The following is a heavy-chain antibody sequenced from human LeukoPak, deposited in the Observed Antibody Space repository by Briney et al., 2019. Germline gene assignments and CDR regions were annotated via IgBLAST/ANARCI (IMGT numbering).Heavy chain of an antibody. CDR2: IKSKTDGATT. CDR3: TTDLYYDSSGYYY. J-gene: IGHJ4*02. Sequence: GGSLRLSCAASGFTFSNAWMSWVREAPGKGLEWVGRIKSKTDGATTDYAAPVKGRFTISRDDSKNTLYLQMNSLKTEDTAVYYCTTDLYYDSSGYYYWGQGTLVTVRS. CDR1: GFTFSNAW. V-gene: IGHV3-15*01. D-gene: IGHD3-22*01.